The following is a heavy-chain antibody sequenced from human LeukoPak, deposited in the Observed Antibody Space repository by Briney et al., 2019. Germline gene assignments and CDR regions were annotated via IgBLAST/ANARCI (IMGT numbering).Heavy chain of an antibody. Sequence: PGGSLRLSCAASGFTFSSYAMSWVRQAPGKGLEWVSAISGSGGSTYYADSVKGRFTISRDNSKNTLYLQMNSLRAEDTAVYYCAKDPYSSSWYGYFQHWGQGTLVTVSS. D-gene: IGHD6-13*01. CDR3: AKDPYSSSWYGYFQH. CDR2: ISGSGGST. V-gene: IGHV3-23*01. J-gene: IGHJ1*01. CDR1: GFTFSSYA.